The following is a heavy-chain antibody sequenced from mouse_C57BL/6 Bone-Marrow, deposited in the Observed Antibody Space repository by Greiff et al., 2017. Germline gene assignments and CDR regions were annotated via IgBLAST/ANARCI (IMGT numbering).Heavy chain of an antibody. D-gene: IGHD1-1*01. CDR2: IHPNSGST. J-gene: IGHJ3*01. V-gene: IGHV1-64*01. Sequence: QVQLQQPGAELVKPGASVKLSCKASGYTFTSYWMHWVKQRPGQGLEWIGMIHPNSGSTNYNEKFKSKATLTVDKSSSTAYMQLSSLTSEDSAVYYCASITTVVASPAYWGQGTLVTVSA. CDR3: ASITTVVASPAY. CDR1: GYTFTSYW.